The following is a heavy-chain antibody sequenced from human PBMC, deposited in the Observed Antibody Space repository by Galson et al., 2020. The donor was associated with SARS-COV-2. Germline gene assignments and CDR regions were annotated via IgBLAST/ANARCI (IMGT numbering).Heavy chain of an antibody. CDR1: GYNFINFW. V-gene: IGHV5-10-1*01. CDR3: ARHSGVMVAATLAFDV. D-gene: IGHD2-15*01. CDR2: IDPSDSYS. J-gene: IGHJ3*01. Sequence: HGESLKISCKTSGYNFINFWISWVRQMPGKGLEWLGRIDPSDSYSNYNPSVEGHVTISVDKSSSTAFLQWSSLKASDTAVYYCARHSGVMVAATLAFDVWGQGTMVAVSS.